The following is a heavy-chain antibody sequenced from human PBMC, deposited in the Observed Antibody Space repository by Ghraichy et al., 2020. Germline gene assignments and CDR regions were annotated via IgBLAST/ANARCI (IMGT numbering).Heavy chain of an antibody. Sequence: ASVKVSCKVSGYTLTELSMHWVRQAPGKGLEWMGGFDPEDGETIYAQKFQGRVTMTEDTSTDTAYMELSSLRCEDTAVYYCATDITYYYDSSGYLIFDYWGQGTLVTVSS. CDR1: GYTLTELS. CDR3: ATDITYYYDSSGYLIFDY. V-gene: IGHV1-24*01. CDR2: FDPEDGET. D-gene: IGHD3-22*01. J-gene: IGHJ4*02.